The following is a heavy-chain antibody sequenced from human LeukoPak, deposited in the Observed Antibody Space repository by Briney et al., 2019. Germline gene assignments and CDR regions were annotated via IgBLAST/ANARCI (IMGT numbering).Heavy chain of an antibody. V-gene: IGHV5-51*01. CDR3: ARSGRGYCSGGSCYIAAFDI. J-gene: IGHJ3*02. D-gene: IGHD2-15*01. CDR2: IYPGDSDT. Sequence: GESLKISCKGSGYSFTSYCIGWVRQMPGKGLEWMGIIYPGDSDTRYSPSFQGQVTISADKSISTAYLQWSSLKASDTAMYYCARSGRGYCSGGSCYIAAFDIWGQGTMVTVSS. CDR1: GYSFTSYC.